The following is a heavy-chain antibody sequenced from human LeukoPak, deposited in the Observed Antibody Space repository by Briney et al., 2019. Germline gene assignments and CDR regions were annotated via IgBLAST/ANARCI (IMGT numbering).Heavy chain of an antibody. J-gene: IGHJ5*02. Sequence: SETLSLTCTVSGYSISSGYYWGWIRQPPGKGLEWIGSIYHSGSTYYNPSLKSRVTISVDTSKNQFSLKLSSVTAADTAVYYCARGIAAAGRRVNWFDPWGQGTLVTVSS. CDR1: GYSISSGYY. D-gene: IGHD6-13*01. CDR2: IYHSGST. V-gene: IGHV4-38-2*02. CDR3: ARGIAAAGRRVNWFDP.